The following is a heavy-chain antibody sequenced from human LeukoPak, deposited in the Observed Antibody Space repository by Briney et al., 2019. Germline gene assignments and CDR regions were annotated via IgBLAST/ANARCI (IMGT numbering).Heavy chain of an antibody. CDR3: ARAMSTFGGVRNYFDS. CDR2: VSISSGTI. V-gene: IGHV3-48*04. Sequence: GGSLRLSCAASGFTFIGHNMNWVRQAPGKGLEWVSFVSISSGTIYYADSVKGRFRISRDNAKSSLDLEMDSLRAEDTAVYYCARAMSTFGGVRNYFDSWGQGTLVTVSS. D-gene: IGHD3-16*01. J-gene: IGHJ4*02. CDR1: GFTFIGHN.